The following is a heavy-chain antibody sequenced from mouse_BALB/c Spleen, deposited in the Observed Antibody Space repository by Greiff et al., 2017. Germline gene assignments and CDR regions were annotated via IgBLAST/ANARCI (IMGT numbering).Heavy chain of an antibody. Sequence: DVKLVESGGGLVKPGGSLKLSCAASGFTFSSYAMSWVRQTPEKRLEWVATISSGGSYTYYPDSVKGRFTISRDNAKNTLYLQMSSLRSEDTAMYYCARRDGSSYWYFDVWGAGTTVTVSS. D-gene: IGHD1-1*01. CDR3: ARRDGSSYWYFDV. V-gene: IGHV5-9-3*01. J-gene: IGHJ1*01. CDR1: GFTFSSYA. CDR2: ISSGGSYT.